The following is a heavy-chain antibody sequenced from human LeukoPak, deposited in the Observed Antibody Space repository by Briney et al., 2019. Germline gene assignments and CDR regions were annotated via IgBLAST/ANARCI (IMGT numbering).Heavy chain of an antibody. V-gene: IGHV3-53*01. J-gene: IGHJ4*02. D-gene: IGHD4-17*01. CDR2: IYNGGST. Sequence: PGGSLRLSCAASGFTVSNNYMSWVRQAPGKGLEWVSIIYNGGSTYYADSVKGRFTMSRDNSKNTLHLQMNSLRAEDTAVYYCARAVSNDYAAHWGQGTLVTVSS. CDR3: ARAVSNDYAAH. CDR1: GFTVSNNY.